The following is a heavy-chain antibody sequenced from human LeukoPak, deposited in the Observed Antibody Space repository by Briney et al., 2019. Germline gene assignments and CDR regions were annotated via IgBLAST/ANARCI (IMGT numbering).Heavy chain of an antibody. CDR3: ARHKDIVVVPAAIQN. CDR1: GGTFSSYA. V-gene: IGHV1-69*05. CDR2: IIPIFGTA. Sequence: SVKVSCKASGGTFSSYAISWVRQAPGQGLEWMGGIIPIFGTANYAQKFQGRVTITTDESTSTAYMELSSLRSEDTAVYYCARHKDIVVVPAAIQNWGQGTLVTVSS. D-gene: IGHD2-2*02. J-gene: IGHJ4*02.